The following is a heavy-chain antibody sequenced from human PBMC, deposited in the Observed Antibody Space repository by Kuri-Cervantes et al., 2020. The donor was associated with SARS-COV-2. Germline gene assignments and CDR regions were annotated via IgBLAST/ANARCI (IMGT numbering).Heavy chain of an antibody. D-gene: IGHD3-10*01. V-gene: IGHV3-21*04. Sequence: GESLKISCAASGFTFSSYSMNWVRQAPGKGLEWVSSISSSSSYIYYADSVKGRFTISRDNSKNSLYLQMNSLRTEDTALYYCAKDISPFGEFPINFDPWGQGTLVTVSS. CDR3: AKDISPFGEFPINFDP. J-gene: IGHJ5*02. CDR1: GFTFSSYS. CDR2: ISSSSSYI.